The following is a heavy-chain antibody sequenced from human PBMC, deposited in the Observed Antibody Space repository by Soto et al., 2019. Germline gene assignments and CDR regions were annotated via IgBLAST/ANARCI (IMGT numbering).Heavy chain of an antibody. J-gene: IGHJ6*02. CDR2: IYYSGST. CDR1: GGSVSSGSYY. D-gene: IGHD3-9*01. V-gene: IGHV4-61*01. Sequence: QVQLQESGPGLVKPSETLSLTCTVSGGSVSSGSYYWSWIRQPPGKGLEWIGYIYYSGSTNYNPSLKSRVPISVDESKNQFSLKLSSVTAADTAVYYCATSLYGILTGYDYYYYYGMDVWGQATTVTVSS. CDR3: ATSLYGILTGYDYYYYYGMDV.